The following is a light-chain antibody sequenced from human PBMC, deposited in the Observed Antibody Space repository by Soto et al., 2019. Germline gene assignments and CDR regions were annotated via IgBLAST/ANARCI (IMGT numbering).Light chain of an antibody. CDR1: QSVGSY. CDR3: QHFVNSLTWT. V-gene: IGKV3-20*01. CDR2: GAS. J-gene: IGKJ1*01. Sequence: EIVMTQSPATLSVSPGERATLSCRASQSVGSYLSCYQQKPVQAPRLLIYGASSRAPVIPDRFSGGGSGTDFTLTISRLEPEDFAVYYCQHFVNSLTWTFGQGTKVDIK.